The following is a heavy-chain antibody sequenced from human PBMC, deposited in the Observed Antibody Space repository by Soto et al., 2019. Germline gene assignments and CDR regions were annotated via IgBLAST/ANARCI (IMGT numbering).Heavy chain of an antibody. D-gene: IGHD6-13*01. V-gene: IGHV4-59*01. CDR1: GGSISSYY. CDR3: ARDGSGSSWFYNCFHP. Sequence: QVQLQESGPGLVKPSETLSLTCTVSGGSISSYYWSWIRQPPGKGLEWIGYIYYSGSTNYNPSLKSRVTISVDTSKNQFSLKLSSVTAADTAVYYCARDGSGSSWFYNCFHPWGQGTLVTVSS. J-gene: IGHJ5*02. CDR2: IYYSGST.